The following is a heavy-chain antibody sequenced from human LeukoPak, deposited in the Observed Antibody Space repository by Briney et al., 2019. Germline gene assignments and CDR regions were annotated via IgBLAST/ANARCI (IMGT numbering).Heavy chain of an antibody. D-gene: IGHD3-16*02. CDR3: ATTFGGLRLGELSSDY. J-gene: IGHJ4*02. CDR2: ISGSGGST. CDR1: GFTFSSYA. Sequence: GGSLRLSCAASGFTFSSYAMSWVRQAPGKGLEWVSAISGSGGSTYYADSVKGRFTISRDNPKNTLYLQMNSLRAEDTAVYYCATTFGGLRLGELSSDYWGQGTLVTVSS. V-gene: IGHV3-23*01.